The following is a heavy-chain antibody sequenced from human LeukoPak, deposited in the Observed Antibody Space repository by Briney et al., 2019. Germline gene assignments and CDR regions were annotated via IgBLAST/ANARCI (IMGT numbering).Heavy chain of an antibody. V-gene: IGHV4-34*01. CDR1: GGSFSGYY. D-gene: IGHD2-15*01. J-gene: IGHJ5*02. CDR2: INHGGST. CDR3: ARGNIVVVIAATRFDP. Sequence: PSETLSLTCAVYGGSFSGYYWSWIRQPPGKGLEWIGEINHGGSTNYNPSLKSRVTISVDTSKNQFSLQLSSVTAADTAVYYCARGNIVVVIAATRFDPWGQGTLVTVSP.